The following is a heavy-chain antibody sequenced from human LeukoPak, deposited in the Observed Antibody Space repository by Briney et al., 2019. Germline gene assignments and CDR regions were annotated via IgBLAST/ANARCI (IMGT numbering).Heavy chain of an antibody. CDR3: ARSYDILTGSPGWFDP. Sequence: GESLKISCKGSGYSFTSYWIGWVRQMPGKGLEWMGIIYPGDSDTRYSPSFQGQVTISADKSISTAYLQWSSLKASDTAMYYCARSYDILTGSPGWFDPWGQGTLVTVSS. D-gene: IGHD3-9*01. CDR1: GYSFTSYW. J-gene: IGHJ5*02. CDR2: IYPGDSDT. V-gene: IGHV5-51*01.